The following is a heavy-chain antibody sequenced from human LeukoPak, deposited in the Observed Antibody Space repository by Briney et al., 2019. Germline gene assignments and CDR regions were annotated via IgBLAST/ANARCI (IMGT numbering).Heavy chain of an antibody. D-gene: IGHD6-13*01. Sequence: PGGPLRLSCTASGFTFSTYWMSWVRQTPEKGLEWVANIKQDGSEKVYVDSVKGRFTISRDNAKSSLYLQMNSLRAEDTAVYYCARDPYSSSWSYGMDVWGQGTTVTVSS. V-gene: IGHV3-7*05. CDR1: GFTFSTYW. CDR3: ARDPYSSSWSYGMDV. CDR2: IKQDGSEK. J-gene: IGHJ6*02.